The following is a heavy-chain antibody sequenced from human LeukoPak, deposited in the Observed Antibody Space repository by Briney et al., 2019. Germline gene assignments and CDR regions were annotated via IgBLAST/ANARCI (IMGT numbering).Heavy chain of an antibody. CDR2: IGASGGST. D-gene: IGHD6-13*01. J-gene: IGHJ5*02. CDR1: GFTFSSYA. Sequence: GGSLRLSCATSGFTFSSYAMSWVRQAPGKGLEWVSGIGASGGSTYYADSVKGRFTISRDNAKNSLYLQMNSLRAEDTAVYYCARPPYSSSWDPGWFDPWGQGTLITVSS. V-gene: IGHV3-23*01. CDR3: ARPPYSSSWDPGWFDP.